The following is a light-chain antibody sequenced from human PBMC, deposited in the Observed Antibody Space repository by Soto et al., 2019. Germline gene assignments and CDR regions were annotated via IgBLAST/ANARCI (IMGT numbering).Light chain of an antibody. Sequence: QSVLTQPPSASGSPGQSVTISCTGTSSDIGHYNYVSWYQQHPGKAPKLLIYEVTRRPSWVPERFSGARSGNTASLTVSGLLAEDEADYFCSSYAGSSTVVFGGGTKLTVL. CDR1: SSDIGHYNY. CDR2: EVT. J-gene: IGLJ2*01. CDR3: SSYAGSSTVV. V-gene: IGLV2-8*01.